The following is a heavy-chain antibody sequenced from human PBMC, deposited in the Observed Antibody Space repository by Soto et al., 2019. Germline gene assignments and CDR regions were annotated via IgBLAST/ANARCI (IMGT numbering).Heavy chain of an antibody. CDR3: ARVQGYDFWSGYYNWFDP. V-gene: IGHV4-59*01. CDR1: GGSISSYY. D-gene: IGHD3-3*01. J-gene: IGHJ5*02. Sequence: PSETLSLTCTVSGGSISSYYWSWIRQPPGKGLEWIGYIYYSGSTNYNPSLKSRVTISVDTSKNQFSLKLSSVTAADTAVYYCARVQGYDFWSGYYNWFDPWGQGTLVTVSS. CDR2: IYYSGST.